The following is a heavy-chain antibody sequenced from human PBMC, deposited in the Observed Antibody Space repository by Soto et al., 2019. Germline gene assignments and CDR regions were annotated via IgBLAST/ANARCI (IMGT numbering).Heavy chain of an antibody. CDR3: AKEGQQLSYYYYGMDV. CDR1: GFTFISYA. D-gene: IGHD6-13*01. J-gene: IGHJ6*02. CDR2: ISGSGGST. Sequence: GSLRLSCAASGFTFISYAIIFVRHSPWKGLEWVSAISGSGGSTYYADSVKGRFTISRDNSKNTLYLQMNSLRAEDTAVYYCAKEGQQLSYYYYGMDVWGQGTTVTVSS. V-gene: IGHV3-23*01.